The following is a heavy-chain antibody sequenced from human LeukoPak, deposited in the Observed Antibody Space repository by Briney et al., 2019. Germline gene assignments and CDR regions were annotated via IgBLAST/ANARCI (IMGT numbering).Heavy chain of an antibody. V-gene: IGHV4-61*02. D-gene: IGHD5-24*01. CDR3: ARAEHSSDWATNWFDP. CDR2: IYTSGST. J-gene: IGHJ5*02. Sequence: SQTLSLTCTVSGGSISSGSYYWSWIRQPAGKGLEWIGRIYTSGSTNYNPSLKSRVTISVDTSKNQFSLKLSSVTAAETAVYYCARAEHSSDWATNWFDPWGQGTLVTVSS. CDR1: GGSISSGSYY.